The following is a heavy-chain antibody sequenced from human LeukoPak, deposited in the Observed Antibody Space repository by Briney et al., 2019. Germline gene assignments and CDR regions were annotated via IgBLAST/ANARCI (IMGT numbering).Heavy chain of an antibody. CDR3: AKDLRSDDSDAFDI. D-gene: IGHD3-3*01. Sequence: PGGSLRLSCVASGFTFSSYVMSWVRQAPGKGLEWVAVISYDGSNKYYADSVKGRFTISRDNSKNTLYLQMNSLRAEDTAVYYCAKDLRSDDSDAFDIWGQGTMVTVSS. J-gene: IGHJ3*02. CDR2: ISYDGSNK. V-gene: IGHV3-30*18. CDR1: GFTFSSYV.